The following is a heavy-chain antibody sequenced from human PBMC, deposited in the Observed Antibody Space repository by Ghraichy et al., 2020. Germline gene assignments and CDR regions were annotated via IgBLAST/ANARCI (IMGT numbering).Heavy chain of an antibody. CDR2: IKSETSGGTI. Sequence: GGSLRLSCAASGFAFSNAWMSWVRQAPGKGLEWFGRIKSETSGGTIEYAAPVQQRFTISRDDPKNTLYLQMNSLTTEDTAVYYCTTNLDYWGRGTLVTVSS. D-gene: IGHD1-14*01. V-gene: IGHV3-15*01. J-gene: IGHJ4*02. CDR3: TTNLDY. CDR1: GFAFSNAW.